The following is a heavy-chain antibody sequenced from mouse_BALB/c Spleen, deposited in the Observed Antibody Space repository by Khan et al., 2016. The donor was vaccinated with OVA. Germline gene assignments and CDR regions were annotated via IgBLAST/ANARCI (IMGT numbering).Heavy chain of an antibody. Sequence: DLVKPGASVKLSCKASGYTFTSYWINWIKQRPGQGLEWIGHISPGSGNSYYNEMFTGKATLTVDTSATTAYIQFSSLSSEDSAVCFRASSNYDGNCFYTMDYWGQGALVTVSS. CDR2: ISPGSGNS. V-gene: IGHV1S41*01. CDR3: ASSNYDGNCFYTMDY. D-gene: IGHD1-1*01. J-gene: IGHJ4*01. CDR1: GYTFTSYW.